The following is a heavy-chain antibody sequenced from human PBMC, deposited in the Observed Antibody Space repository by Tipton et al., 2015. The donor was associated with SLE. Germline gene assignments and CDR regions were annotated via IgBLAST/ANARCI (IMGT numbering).Heavy chain of an antibody. CDR3: ALEMPSSMGRYFDY. CDR2: IGTSDNT. D-gene: IGHD3-10*01. V-gene: IGHV3-23*01. J-gene: IGHJ4*02. CDR1: GFTFSTFS. Sequence: SGFTFSTFSLSWVRQAPGKGLEWVSTIGTSDNTYYADFVKGRFTISRDDSKSTLYLQMNSLGAEDTALYHCALEMPSSMGRYFDYWGRGTLLTVSS.